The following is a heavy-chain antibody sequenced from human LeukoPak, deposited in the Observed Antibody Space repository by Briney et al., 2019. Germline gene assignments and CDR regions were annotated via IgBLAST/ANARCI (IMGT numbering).Heavy chain of an antibody. CDR2: INWNGAWT. CDR1: GFNFDDYG. V-gene: IGHV3-20*04. D-gene: IGHD3-22*01. Sequence: PGGSLRLSCAASGFNFDDYGMSWVRQAPGKGLEWVCDINWNGAWTGYADSVKGRFTISRDSAKNSLYLQMNSLRAEDTALYYCAGYYYDSSRGFDLWGQGTLVTVS. CDR3: AGYYYDSSRGFDL. J-gene: IGHJ5*02.